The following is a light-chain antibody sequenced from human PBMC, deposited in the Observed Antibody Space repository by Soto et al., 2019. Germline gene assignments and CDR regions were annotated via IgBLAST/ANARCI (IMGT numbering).Light chain of an antibody. CDR3: QQRRNWPPT. V-gene: IGKV3-11*01. CDR1: QSVNNF. J-gene: IGKJ1*01. Sequence: EIVLPQSPATLSLSTGERATVSCRASQSVNNFLAWYQQRPGQAPRLLMYEASNRATGVPARFSGSGSGTDFTLTISSLEPEDFAIYYCQQRRNWPPTFGQGTKVDIK. CDR2: EAS.